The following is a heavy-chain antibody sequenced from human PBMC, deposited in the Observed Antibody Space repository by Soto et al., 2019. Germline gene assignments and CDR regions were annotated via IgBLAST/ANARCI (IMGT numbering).Heavy chain of an antibody. CDR1: DDSINSDKYY. D-gene: IGHD3-9*01. Sequence: PSETLSLTCSVSDDSINSDKYYWGWIRQPPGKGLEWIGSIYYRGNAYYNPSLQTRVTISLDKSKSQFSLKLNTVTAADSAVYFCARLEGLATISYYFDFWGPGALVTVSS. CDR2: IYYRGNA. CDR3: ARLEGLATISYYFDF. J-gene: IGHJ4*02. V-gene: IGHV4-39*01.